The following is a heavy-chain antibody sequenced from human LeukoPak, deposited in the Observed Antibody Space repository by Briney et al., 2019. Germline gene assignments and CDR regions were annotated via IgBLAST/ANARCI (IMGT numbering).Heavy chain of an antibody. J-gene: IGHJ6*02. D-gene: IGHD3-10*01. CDR3: AREYYYGLGSYYGMDV. CDR2: INPNSGGT. CDR1: GYTFTGYY. Sequence: ASVKVSCKASGYTFTGYYMHWVRQAPGQGLEWMGWINPNSGGTNYAQKFQGRVTITRDTPISTAYMELSRLRSDDTAVYYCAREYYYGLGSYYGMDVWGQGTTVTVSS. V-gene: IGHV1-2*02.